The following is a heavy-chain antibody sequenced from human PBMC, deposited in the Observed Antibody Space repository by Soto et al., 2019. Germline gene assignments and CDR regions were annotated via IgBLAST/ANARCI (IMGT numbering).Heavy chain of an antibody. J-gene: IGHJ6*02. Sequence: QVQLVESGGGVVQPGRSLRLSCAASGFTFSSYGMHWVRQAPGKGLEWVAVIWYDGSNKYYADSVQGRFTISRDNSKNTLNLQMNSVRDEDTAVYDWAGERDVTTGYCYFRMDAGGQGTTVTVSS. CDR1: GFTFSSYG. D-gene: IGHD4-4*01. CDR2: IWYDGSNK. CDR3: AGERDVTTGYCYFRMDA. V-gene: IGHV3-33*01.